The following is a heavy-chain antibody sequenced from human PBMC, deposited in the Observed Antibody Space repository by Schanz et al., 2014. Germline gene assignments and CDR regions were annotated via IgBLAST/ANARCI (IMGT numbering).Heavy chain of an antibody. CDR2: ISGNGGST. CDR3: ARGSGTFDS. D-gene: IGHD3-3*01. V-gene: IGHV3-23*04. Sequence: EVQLVESGGGLVQPGGSLRLSCAASGFTFTTNAMSWVRQPPGKGLEWVSAISGNGGSTYFADSVKGRFTISRDNSDNTLYLQMNNLRAEDTAVYYCARGSGTFDSWGQGTLVTVSS. J-gene: IGHJ4*02. CDR1: GFTFTTNA.